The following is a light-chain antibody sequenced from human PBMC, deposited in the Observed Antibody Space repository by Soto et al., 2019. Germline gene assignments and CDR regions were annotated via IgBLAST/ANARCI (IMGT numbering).Light chain of an antibody. Sequence: EVVMTQSPLSLPVTLGQPASISCRSSQSLAYIDGNTYLSWFQQRPGQSPRRRICKVSNRESGGPHRFSGSGSGRDFALKFSRVEADDVGVHYSMQGADWPSYTCGQGTKLVIK. CDR1: QSLAYIDGNTY. V-gene: IGKV2-30*01. CDR3: MQGADWPSYT. J-gene: IGKJ2*01. CDR2: KVS.